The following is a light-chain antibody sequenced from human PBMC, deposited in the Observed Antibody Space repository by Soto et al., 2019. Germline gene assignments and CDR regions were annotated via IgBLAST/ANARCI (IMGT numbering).Light chain of an antibody. V-gene: IGKV3-20*01. Sequence: EIVLTQSPGTLSLSPGERATLSCRASQSVSSTYLGWYQQKPGQAPRLLISGASNRATGIPDRFSGSGSGTHFTLTISRLAPEDVAVYYCQQFSTITFTFGPGTKVDV. J-gene: IGKJ3*01. CDR1: QSVSSTY. CDR2: GAS. CDR3: QQFSTITFT.